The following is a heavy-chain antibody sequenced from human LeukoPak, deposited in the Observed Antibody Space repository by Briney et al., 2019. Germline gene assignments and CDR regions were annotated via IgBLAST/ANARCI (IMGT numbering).Heavy chain of an antibody. V-gene: IGHV3-33*06. CDR1: GFTFSRYG. CDR3: AKGVSYGFQEDAFDI. D-gene: IGHD5-18*01. Sequence: PGGSLRLSCAASGFTFSRYGMHWVRQAPGKGLEWVAVIWYDGSNKYYADSVKGRFTISRDNSKNTLYLQMNSLRAEDTAVYYCAKGVSYGFQEDAFDIWGQGTMVTVSS. CDR2: IWYDGSNK. J-gene: IGHJ3*02.